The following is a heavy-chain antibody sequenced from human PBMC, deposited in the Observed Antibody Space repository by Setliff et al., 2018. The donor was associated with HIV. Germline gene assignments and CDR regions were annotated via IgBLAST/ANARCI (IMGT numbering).Heavy chain of an antibody. CDR2: IRGSGGST. CDR3: AKDPRAAVATICDY. V-gene: IGHV3-23*01. Sequence: GSLRLSCAASGFTFSSYAMSWVRQAPGKGLEWVSAIRGSGGSTYYADSVKGRFTISRDNSKNTRYLQMNSLRAEDTAVYYCAKDPRAAVATICDYWGQGTLVTGSS. D-gene: IGHD5-12*01. J-gene: IGHJ4*02. CDR1: GFTFSSYA.